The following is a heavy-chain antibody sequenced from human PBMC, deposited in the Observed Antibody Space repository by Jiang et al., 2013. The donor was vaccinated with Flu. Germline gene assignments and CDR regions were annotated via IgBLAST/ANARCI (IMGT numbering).Heavy chain of an antibody. CDR2: VDPQDGET. V-gene: IGHV1-69-2*01. CDR3: AIADYYDRSGYYAFDI. Sequence: GAEVKKPGATVKISCKASAYTFTEHYIHWIQQAPGKGLEWMGLVDPQDGETVYAEKFRGRVTITADTSTDTGYLDLSSLRSEDTAVYYCAIADYYDRSGYYAFDIWGQGTMVTVSS. D-gene: IGHD3-22*01. CDR1: AYTFTEHY. J-gene: IGHJ3*02.